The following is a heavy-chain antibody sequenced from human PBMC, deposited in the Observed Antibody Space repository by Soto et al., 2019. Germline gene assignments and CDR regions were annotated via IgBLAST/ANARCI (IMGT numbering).Heavy chain of an antibody. CDR1: GGSFSGYY. J-gene: IGHJ4*02. V-gene: IGHV4-34*01. Sequence: SETLSLTCAVYGGSFSGYYWSWIRQPPGKGLEWIGEINHSGSTNYNPPLKSRVTISVDTSKNQFSLKLSSVTAADTAVYYCARELYSSRAFDYWGQGTLVTVSS. D-gene: IGHD5-18*01. CDR2: INHSGST. CDR3: ARELYSSRAFDY.